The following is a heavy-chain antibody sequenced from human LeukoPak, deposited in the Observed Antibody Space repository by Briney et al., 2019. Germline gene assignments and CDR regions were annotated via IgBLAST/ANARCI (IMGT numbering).Heavy chain of an antibody. Sequence: GGSLRLSCAASGFSFSNHYMRWIRQAPGKGLEWVANINEDGSNKWHLGSVKGRFTISRDNARNALYLQMNSLRVEDTAVYYCTRVIVAVPGYFDYFDFWGQGALVTVSS. V-gene: IGHV3-7*01. CDR3: TRVIVAVPGYFDYFDF. CDR2: INEDGSNK. CDR1: GFSFSNHY. J-gene: IGHJ4*02. D-gene: IGHD6-19*01.